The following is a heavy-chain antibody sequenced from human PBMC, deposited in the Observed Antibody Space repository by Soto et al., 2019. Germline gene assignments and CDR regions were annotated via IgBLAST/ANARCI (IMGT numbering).Heavy chain of an antibody. Sequence: QITLKESGPALVKPTQTLTLTCTFSGFSLSTSGVGVGWIRQPPGEALEWLALIYWDDYKHFSPSLESRLTNTKDTSKNQVVLTMTNMDPVDTATYYGVHKGGGDRILDYWGQGTLVTVSS. J-gene: IGHJ4*02. CDR2: IYWDDYK. CDR3: VHKGGGDRILDY. V-gene: IGHV2-5*02. D-gene: IGHD3-16*01. CDR1: GFSLSTSGVG.